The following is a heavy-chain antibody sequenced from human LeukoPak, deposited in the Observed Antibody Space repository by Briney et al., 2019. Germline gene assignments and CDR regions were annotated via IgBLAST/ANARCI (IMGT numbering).Heavy chain of an antibody. CDR3: AAVDTAMAYYYYYYMDV. CDR1: GFTFSSYA. D-gene: IGHD5-18*01. J-gene: IGHJ6*03. V-gene: IGHV3-23*01. CDR2: ISGSGGST. Sequence: GGSLRLSCAASGFTFSSYAMSWVRQAPGKGLEWVSAISGSGGSTYYADSVKGRFTISRDNSKNTLYLQMNSLRAEDTAVYYCAAVDTAMAYYYYYYMDVWGKGTTVTVSS.